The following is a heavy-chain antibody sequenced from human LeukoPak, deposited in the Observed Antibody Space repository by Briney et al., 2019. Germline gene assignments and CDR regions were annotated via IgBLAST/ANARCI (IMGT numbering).Heavy chain of an antibody. J-gene: IGHJ6*03. V-gene: IGHV5-51*01. CDR2: IYPGDSDT. CDR3: ARRSKVSSYGFSPYYYYYMDV. CDR1: GYSFTSYW. Sequence: GESLKISCKGSGYSFTSYWIGWVRQMPGKGLEWMGIIYPGDSDTRYSPSFQGQVTISADKSISTAYLQWSSLKASDTAMYYCARRSKVSSYGFSPYYYYYMDVWGKGTTVTVSS. D-gene: IGHD5-18*01.